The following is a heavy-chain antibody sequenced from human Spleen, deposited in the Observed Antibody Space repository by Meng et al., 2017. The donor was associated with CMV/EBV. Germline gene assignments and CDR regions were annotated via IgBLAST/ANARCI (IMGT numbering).Heavy chain of an antibody. D-gene: IGHD3-22*01. CDR3: AKDGGYYDSSV. V-gene: IGHV3-30*02. CDR1: GFTFSNYG. CDR2: IHYDGTTK. J-gene: IGHJ4*02. Sequence: QVLLGESGGGVVQPGGSLRLSCSASGFTFSNYGMHWVRQAPGKGLEWVAFIHYDGTTKYYADSVKGRFTISRDNSKNTLYLQMNSLRAEDTAVYYCAKDGGYYDSSVWGQGTLVTVSS.